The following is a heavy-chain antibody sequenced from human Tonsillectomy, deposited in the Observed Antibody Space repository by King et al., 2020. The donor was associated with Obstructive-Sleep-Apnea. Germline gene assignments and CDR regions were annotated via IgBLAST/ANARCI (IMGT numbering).Heavy chain of an antibody. CDR3: ATTLAYYYDISGSRQHDH. CDR2: FDPEEGET. CDR1: GYTLTQLS. D-gene: IGHD3-22*01. J-gene: IGHJ4*02. V-gene: IGHV1-24*01. Sequence: QLVQSGAEMKKPGASVKVSCKVSGYTLTQLSMHWVRQAPGKGLEWMGGFDPEEGETIYAQNFQGRVTMTEDTSTDTAYMELSSLRSEDTAVYYCATTLAYYYDISGSRQHDHWGQGTLVTGSS.